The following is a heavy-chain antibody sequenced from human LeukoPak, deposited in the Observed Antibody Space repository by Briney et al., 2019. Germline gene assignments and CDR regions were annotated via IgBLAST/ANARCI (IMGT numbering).Heavy chain of an antibody. J-gene: IGHJ5*01. CDR2: INPRGGNT. CDR3: ARGSESSSSNIVVRAATAFDS. Sequence: ASVKVSCKASGYTFVRYYIHWVRQAPGQGLEWMGIINPRGGNTNYAQKFQGRVTMTRDMSTTTVYMELSSLRSEDSAVFYCARGSESSSSNIVVRAATAFDSWGQGTLVTVSS. D-gene: IGHD2-15*01. V-gene: IGHV1-46*01. CDR1: GYTFVRYY.